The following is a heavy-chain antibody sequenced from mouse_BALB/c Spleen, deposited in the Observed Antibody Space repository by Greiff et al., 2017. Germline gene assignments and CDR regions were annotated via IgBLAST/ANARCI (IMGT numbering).Heavy chain of an antibody. CDR1: GFTFSDYY. D-gene: IGHD3-1*01. CDR2: ISDGGSYT. J-gene: IGHJ2*01. V-gene: IGHV5-4*02. CDR3: ARDSSGRYFDY. Sequence: DVQLVESGGGLVKPGGSLKLSCAASGFTFSDYYMYWVRQTPEKRLEWVATISDGGSYTYYPDSVKGRFTISRDNAKNNLYLQMSSLKSEDTAMYYCARDSSGRYFDYWGQGTTLTVSS.